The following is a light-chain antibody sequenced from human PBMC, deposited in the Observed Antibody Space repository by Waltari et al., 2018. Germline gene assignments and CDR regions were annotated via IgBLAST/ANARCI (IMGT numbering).Light chain of an antibody. Sequence: QSALTQPASVSGSPGQSITISCTGTSSDVGVYNYVSWYQQHPGTAPKLMIYDVSNRPSGVSDRFSGSKSGNTASLTISGLQAEDEAYYYCSSYTSGSTLWVFGGGTKLTVL. CDR1: SSDVGVYNY. V-gene: IGLV2-14*03. CDR3: SSYTSGSTLWV. CDR2: DVS. J-gene: IGLJ3*02.